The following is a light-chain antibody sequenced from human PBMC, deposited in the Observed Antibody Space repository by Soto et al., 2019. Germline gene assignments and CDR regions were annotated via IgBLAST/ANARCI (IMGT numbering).Light chain of an antibody. J-gene: IGLJ2*01. Sequence: SYELTQPPSVSVSPGQTARITCSGDTLTKEYAYWYQQKPGQAPVLVIYKDRERPSGIPERFSGSSSGTTVTLTIGGVQAEDEADYYCQSADSSGTYVVFGGGTKLTVL. CDR1: TLTKEY. CDR2: KDR. V-gene: IGLV3-25*02. CDR3: QSADSSGTYVV.